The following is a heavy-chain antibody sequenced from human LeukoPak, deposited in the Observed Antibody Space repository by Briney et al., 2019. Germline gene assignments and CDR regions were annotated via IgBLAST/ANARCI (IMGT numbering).Heavy chain of an antibody. D-gene: IGHD2-2*01. CDR1: GYTFTSYG. CDR3: ARDHVVVPAAIGAFDI. CDR2: ISAYNGNT. Sequence: GASVKVSCKASGYTFTSYGISWVRQAPGQGLEWMGWISAYNGNTNYAQKLQGRVTMTTDTSTSTAYMELRSLRSDDTAVYYCARDHVVVPAAIGAFDIWGQGTMVTVSS. J-gene: IGHJ3*02. V-gene: IGHV1-18*01.